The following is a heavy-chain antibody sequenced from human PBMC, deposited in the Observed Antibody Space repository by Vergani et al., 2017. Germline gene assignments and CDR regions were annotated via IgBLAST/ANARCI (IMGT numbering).Heavy chain of an antibody. CDR3: ATAESTTGNTHDAFDI. D-gene: IGHD1-1*01. CDR1: GYTLTELS. J-gene: IGHJ3*02. CDR2: FDPEDGET. V-gene: IGHV1-24*01. Sequence: QVQLVQSGAEVKKPGASVKVSCKVSGYTLTELSMHWVRQAPGKGLEWMGGFDPEDGETIYAQKFQGRVTMTEDTSTDTAYMELSSLRSEETAVYYCATAESTTGNTHDAFDIWGQGTMVTVSS.